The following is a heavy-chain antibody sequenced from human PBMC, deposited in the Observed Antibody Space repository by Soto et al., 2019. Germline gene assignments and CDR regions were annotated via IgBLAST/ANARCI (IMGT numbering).Heavy chain of an antibody. CDR1: GYIFINYY. V-gene: IGHV1-46*01. CDR2: INPNGGTT. CDR3: ARQIYDSSGYYYAY. Sequence: ASVKVSCKESGYIFINYYIHWVRQAKRQGLEWIGIINPNGGTTNYNPSLKSRVTISVDKSKSQLFLKLSSVTAPDTAVYYCARQIYDSSGYYYAYWGQGTLVTVSS. J-gene: IGHJ4*02. D-gene: IGHD3-22*01.